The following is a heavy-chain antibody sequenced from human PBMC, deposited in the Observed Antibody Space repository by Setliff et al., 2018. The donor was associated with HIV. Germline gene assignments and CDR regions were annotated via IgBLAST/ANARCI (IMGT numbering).Heavy chain of an antibody. CDR2: IIPMFGGA. V-gene: IGHV1-69*05. CDR1: GGPFSWSA. J-gene: IGHJ5*02. Sequence: GASVKVSCKASGGPFSWSAISWVRQAPGQGLEWMGGIIPMFGGATYAQRFQGRVTITTDQSTSTACMELNSLRSEDTAVYYCARDPPAQCSGGNCFAPWGQGTLVTVSS. CDR3: ARDPPAQCSGGNCFAP. D-gene: IGHD2-15*01.